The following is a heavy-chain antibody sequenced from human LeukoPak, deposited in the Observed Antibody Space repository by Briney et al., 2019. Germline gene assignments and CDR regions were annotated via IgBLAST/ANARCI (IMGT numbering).Heavy chain of an antibody. CDR1: GFTVSSNY. CDR3: ARSYDGFDI. J-gene: IGHJ3*02. Sequence: GGSLRLSCAASGFTVSSNYMSWVRQAPGKGLEWLAFIPYDGSKKYYADSVKGRFTISRDNPKNTLYLQMNSLRAEDTAVYYCARSYDGFDIWGQGTMVTVSS. V-gene: IGHV3-30*03. CDR2: IPYDGSKK.